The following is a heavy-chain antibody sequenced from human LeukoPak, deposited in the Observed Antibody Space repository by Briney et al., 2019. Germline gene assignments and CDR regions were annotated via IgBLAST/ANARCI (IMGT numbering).Heavy chain of an antibody. Sequence: PGGPLRLSCAASGLTVSSNYMSWVRQAPGKGLEWVSLIYSSGRTYYADSVKGRFTISRDNFKNTLSLQMNSLRAEDTAVYYCARTFLSGDGYKVGYFDYWGQGTLVTVSS. CDR3: ARTFLSGDGYKVGYFDY. CDR1: GLTVSSNY. D-gene: IGHD5-24*01. V-gene: IGHV3-53*01. CDR2: IYSSGRT. J-gene: IGHJ4*02.